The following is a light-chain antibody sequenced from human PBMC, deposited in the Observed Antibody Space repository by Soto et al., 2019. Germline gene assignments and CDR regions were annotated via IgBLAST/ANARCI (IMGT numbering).Light chain of an antibody. V-gene: IGKV3-20*01. J-gene: IGKJ2*01. Sequence: EIVLTQSPGTVSLSPGERATLSCRASQSVSSRNLAWYRQKPGQAPSLLIFGASNRATGIPDRFSGSGSGTDFTLTISRLEPEDCAVYYCLRYGDSPPAYTFGHGTQLEIK. CDR2: GAS. CDR1: QSVSSRN. CDR3: LRYGDSPPAYT.